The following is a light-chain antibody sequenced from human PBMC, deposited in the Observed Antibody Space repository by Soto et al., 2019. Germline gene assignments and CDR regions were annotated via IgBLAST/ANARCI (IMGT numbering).Light chain of an antibody. CDR1: QSIGYW. V-gene: IGKV1-5*01. CDR2: AAS. CDR3: QQYNSFSKT. J-gene: IGKJ1*01. Sequence: DIQMPQSPSRLSASVGARFPITGRASQSIGYWLAWYQQKPGKAPNLLIYAASTLETGVPSRFSGSGFGTEFTLTIASLQPDDSASYYCQQYNSFSKTFGRGTKVDIK.